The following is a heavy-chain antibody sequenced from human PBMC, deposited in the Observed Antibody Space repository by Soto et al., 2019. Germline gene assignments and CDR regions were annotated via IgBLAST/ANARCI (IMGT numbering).Heavy chain of an antibody. V-gene: IGHV4-39*07. CDR3: ARGGRRSPGMDV. CDR2: IYYSGTT. Sequence: PSETLSLTCTVSGDSITSNSYFWAWIRQPPGKGLEWIGSIYYSGTTYYNPSLKSRVTISVDRSKNQFSLKLSPVTAADTAVYYCARGGRRSPGMDVWGQGTTVTVSS. CDR1: GDSITSNSYF. J-gene: IGHJ6*02.